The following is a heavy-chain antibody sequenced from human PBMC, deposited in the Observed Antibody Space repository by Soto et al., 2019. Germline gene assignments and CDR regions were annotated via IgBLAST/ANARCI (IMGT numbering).Heavy chain of an antibody. Sequence: PSETLPLTCTVSGGSISSYYWSWIRQPPGKGLEWIGYIYYSGSTNYNPSLKSRVTISVDTSKNQFSLKLSSVTAADTAVYYCASLTPYSSSSDYYYYYYMDVWGKGTTVTVSS. CDR1: GGSISSYY. V-gene: IGHV4-59*08. CDR2: IYYSGST. D-gene: IGHD6-13*01. J-gene: IGHJ6*03. CDR3: ASLTPYSSSSDYYYYYYMDV.